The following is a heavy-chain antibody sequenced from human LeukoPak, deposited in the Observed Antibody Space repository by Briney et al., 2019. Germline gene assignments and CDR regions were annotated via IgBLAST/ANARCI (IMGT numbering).Heavy chain of an antibody. Sequence: ASVKVSCKASGYTFTSYDINWVRQATGQGLEWMGWMNPNSGNTGYAQKFQGRVTMTRNTSISTAYMELSSLRSEDTAVYYCAKMEVTTPFFDYWGQGTLVTVSS. CDR2: MNPNSGNT. D-gene: IGHD3-22*01. J-gene: IGHJ4*02. CDR3: AKMEVTTPFFDY. CDR1: GYTFTSYD. V-gene: IGHV1-8*01.